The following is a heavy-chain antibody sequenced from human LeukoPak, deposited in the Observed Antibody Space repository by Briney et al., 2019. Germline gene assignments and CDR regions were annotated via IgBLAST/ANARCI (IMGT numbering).Heavy chain of an antibody. CDR2: ITDTGGGT. CDR3: AKDSRIVPAATEFDY. CDR1: GFTFSSYA. Sequence: PGGSLRLSCAASGFTFSSYAMSWVRQAPGRGLEGFSAITDTGGGTYYADSVKGRFTISRDNSKNTLYLQMNSLRAEDTAVYYCAKDSRIVPAATEFDYWGQGTLVTVSS. J-gene: IGHJ4*02. V-gene: IGHV3-23*01. D-gene: IGHD2-2*01.